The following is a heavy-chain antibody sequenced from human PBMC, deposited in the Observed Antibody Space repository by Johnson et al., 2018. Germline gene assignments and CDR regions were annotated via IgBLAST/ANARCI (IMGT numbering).Heavy chain of an antibody. CDR2: IRAKTYGGPT. J-gene: IGHJ3*02. V-gene: IGHV3-49*03. CDR3: AKDPRPTVVVPDAFDI. D-gene: IGHD2-2*01. Sequence: VQLVESGGGLVQPGRSLRLSCTASGFTFGDYAMSWFRQAPGKGLEWVGFIRAKTYGGPTESAASVKDRFTISRDDSKSIAYLQINSLKTEDTAVYYCAKDPRPTVVVPDAFDIWGQGTMVTVSS. CDR1: GFTFGDYA.